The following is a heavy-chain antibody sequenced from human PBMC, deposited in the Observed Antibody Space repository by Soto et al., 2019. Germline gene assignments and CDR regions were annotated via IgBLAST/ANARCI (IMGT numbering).Heavy chain of an antibody. V-gene: IGHV3-11*05. J-gene: IGHJ4*02. CDR2: ISTSSSYT. CDR3: ARLRLTGYLYY. CDR1: GFTFSDHY. Sequence: QVQLVESGGGLVKPGGSLRLSCVASGFTFSDHYMTWIRQAAEKGLEWLSYISTSSSYTNYADSVKGRFTISRDNAMNSLYLQMNSLRAEDTAVHYCARLRLTGYLYYLGQGTLVTVSS.